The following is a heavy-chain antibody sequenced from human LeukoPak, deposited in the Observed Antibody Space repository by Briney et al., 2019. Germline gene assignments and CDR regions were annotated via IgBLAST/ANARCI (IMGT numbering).Heavy chain of an antibody. J-gene: IGHJ5*02. CDR1: GFTFSSYA. D-gene: IGHD2-2*01. CDR2: ISYDGSNK. V-gene: IGHV3-30-3*01. CDR3: ARAVYCSSTSCYAPWRDWFDP. Sequence: SCAASGFTFSSYAMHWVRQAPGKGLEWVAVISYDGSNKYYADSVKGRFTISRDNSKNTLYLQMNSLRAEDTAVYYCARAVYCSSTSCYAPWRDWFDPWGQGTLVTVSS.